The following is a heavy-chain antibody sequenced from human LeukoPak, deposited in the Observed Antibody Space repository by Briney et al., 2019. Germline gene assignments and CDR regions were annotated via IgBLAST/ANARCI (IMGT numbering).Heavy chain of an antibody. CDR1: GYTFTSYY. J-gene: IGHJ4*02. CDR2: INPSSGST. V-gene: IGHV1-46*01. D-gene: IGHD2-2*01. Sequence: ASVNVSCKASGYTFTSYYIHWVRQAPGQGLEWMGIINPSSGSTSYAQKFQGRVTMTRDTSTSTVYMDLNSLRSEDTAVYFCARSGSSTSCPRDYWGQGTLVTVSS. CDR3: ARSGSSTSCPRDY.